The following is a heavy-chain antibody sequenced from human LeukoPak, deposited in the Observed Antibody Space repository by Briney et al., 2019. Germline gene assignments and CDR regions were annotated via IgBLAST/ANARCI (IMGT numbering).Heavy chain of an antibody. CDR3: AKSGGYGLIDY. Sequence: SETLSLTCTVSGASVSGSAYYWGWLRQPPGKGLEWIGNIYYSGSTYYNESLESRVTISIDTSKNQFSLKLNSVTAADTAMYYCAKSGGYGLIDYWGQGTLVTVSS. CDR2: IYYSGST. V-gene: IGHV4-39*01. D-gene: IGHD1-26*01. J-gene: IGHJ4*02. CDR1: GASVSGSAYY.